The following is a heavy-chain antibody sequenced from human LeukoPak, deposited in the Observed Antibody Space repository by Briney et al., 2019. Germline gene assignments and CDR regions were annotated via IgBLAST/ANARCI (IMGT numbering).Heavy chain of an antibody. Sequence: GGSLRLSCAASGFTFSSYAMSWVRQAPGKGLKWVSAISGSGGSTYYADSVKGRFTISRDNSKNTLYLQMNSLRAEDTAVYYCAKDSPLGYYYDSSGYYPSIYWGQGTLVTVSS. CDR1: GFTFSSYA. V-gene: IGHV3-23*01. CDR2: ISGSGGST. D-gene: IGHD3-22*01. J-gene: IGHJ4*02. CDR3: AKDSPLGYYYDSSGYYPSIY.